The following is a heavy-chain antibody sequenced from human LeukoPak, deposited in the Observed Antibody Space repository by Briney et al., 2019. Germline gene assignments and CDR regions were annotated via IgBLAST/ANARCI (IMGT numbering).Heavy chain of an antibody. J-gene: IGHJ5*02. V-gene: IGHV4-4*07. CDR3: ARDLPITYYYGSGSWDWFDP. D-gene: IGHD3-10*01. CDR2: IYTSGST. CDR1: GGSISSYC. Sequence: SETLSLTCTVPGGSISSYCWSWIRQPAGKGLEWIGRIYTSGSTNYNPSLKSRVTMSVDTSENQFSLKLSSVTAADAAVYYCARDLPITYYYGSGSWDWFDPWGQGTLVTVSS.